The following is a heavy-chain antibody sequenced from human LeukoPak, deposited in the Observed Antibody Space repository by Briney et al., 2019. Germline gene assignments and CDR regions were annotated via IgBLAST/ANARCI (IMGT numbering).Heavy chain of an antibody. V-gene: IGHV4-59*01. D-gene: IGHD5-12*01. Sequence: SETLSLTCTVSGGSISSYYWSWIRRPPEKGLEWIGYTYYSGSTNYNPSLKSRVTMSVDTSKNQFSLKLSSVTAADMAVYYCARVDGYSGYAPADYFDYWGQGTLVTVSS. CDR1: GGSISSYY. CDR2: TYYSGST. CDR3: ARVDGYSGYAPADYFDY. J-gene: IGHJ4*02.